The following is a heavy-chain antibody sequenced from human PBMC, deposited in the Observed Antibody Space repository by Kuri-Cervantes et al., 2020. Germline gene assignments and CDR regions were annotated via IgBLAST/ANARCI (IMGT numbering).Heavy chain of an antibody. J-gene: IGHJ4*02. Sequence: GGSLRLSCAASGFTFSSYSMNWVRQASGKGLEWVSSISSSSSYIYYADSVKGRFTISRDNAKNSLYLQMNSLRAEDTAVYYCARRPGSRSIAAAGTYYFDYWGQGTLVTVSS. CDR1: GFTFSSYS. D-gene: IGHD6-13*01. CDR2: ISSSSSYI. V-gene: IGHV3-21*01. CDR3: ARRPGSRSIAAAGTYYFDY.